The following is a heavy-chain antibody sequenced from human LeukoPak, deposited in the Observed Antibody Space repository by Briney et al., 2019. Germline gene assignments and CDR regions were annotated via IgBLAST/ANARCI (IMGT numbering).Heavy chain of an antibody. V-gene: IGHV3-23*01. CDR2: ISGSGGST. CDR3: AKRVSGGI. CDR1: GFTFSSYA. J-gene: IGHJ3*02. Sequence: HPGASLRLSCAASGFTFSSYAMSWVRQAPGKGLEWVLGISGSGGSTYYPDSVKGRFTISRDNSKNTLYLQMNSLRAEDTAVYFCAKRVSGGIWGQGTMVTVSS. D-gene: IGHD2-15*01.